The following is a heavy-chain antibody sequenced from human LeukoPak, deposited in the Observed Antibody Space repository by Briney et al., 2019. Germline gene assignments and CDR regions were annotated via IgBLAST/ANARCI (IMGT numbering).Heavy chain of an antibody. CDR2: IKQDGSEK. CDR3: ARDGLDGYNDY. D-gene: IGHD5-24*01. V-gene: IGHV3-7*01. Sequence: PGGSLRLSCAGSGFTFTNYWMSWVREAPGKGVERVANIKQDGSEKKYVESVKGGFTISRDDAKNSLYLQMNSLRVEDTAVYHCARDGLDGYNDYWGQGTLVAVSS. CDR1: GFTFTNYW. J-gene: IGHJ4*02.